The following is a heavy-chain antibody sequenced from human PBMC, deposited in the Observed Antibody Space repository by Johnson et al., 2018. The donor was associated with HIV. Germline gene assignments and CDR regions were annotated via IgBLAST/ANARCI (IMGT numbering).Heavy chain of an antibody. Sequence: QVQLVESGGGVVQPGRSLRLSCAASGFTFSSYAMHWVRQAPGKGLEWVTIIWYDGSNNYYADSVKGRFTISKDNSRNTLFLHMNSLKTEDTAVYYCTTDQGYYGDAFDIWGQGTMVTVSS. V-gene: IGHV3-33*08. J-gene: IGHJ3*02. CDR2: IWYDGSNN. CDR3: TTDQGYYGDAFDI. CDR1: GFTFSSYA. D-gene: IGHD3-10*01.